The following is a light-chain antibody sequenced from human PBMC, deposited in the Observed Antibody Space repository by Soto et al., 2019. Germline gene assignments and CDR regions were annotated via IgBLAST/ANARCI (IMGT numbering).Light chain of an antibody. CDR1: QSVTTN. CDR3: QQHDRSPVT. V-gene: IGKV3-15*01. J-gene: IGKJ4*01. CDR2: DAS. Sequence: EVVMTQSPATLSVSPGXRVTFSCRASQSVTTNLAWYQHKPGQSPSLLISDASTGASGIPPSFSGSGSGTEFNLTIDRLQSPNFAVYYCQQHDRSPVTFSGGTKVEIK.